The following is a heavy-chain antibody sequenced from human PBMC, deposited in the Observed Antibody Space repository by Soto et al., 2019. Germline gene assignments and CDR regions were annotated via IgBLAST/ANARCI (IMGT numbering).Heavy chain of an antibody. D-gene: IGHD2-2*01. CDR2: IDPSDSYT. J-gene: IGHJ6*02. V-gene: IGHV5-10-1*01. CDR1: GYSFTSYW. CDR3: ARHCSSTSCYPNYYYYGMDV. Sequence: GESLKISCKGSGYSFTSYWISWVRQMPGKGLEWMGRIDPSDSYTNYSPSFQGHVTTSADKSISTAYLQWSSLKASDTAMYYCARHCSSTSCYPNYYYYGMDVWGQGTTVTVSS.